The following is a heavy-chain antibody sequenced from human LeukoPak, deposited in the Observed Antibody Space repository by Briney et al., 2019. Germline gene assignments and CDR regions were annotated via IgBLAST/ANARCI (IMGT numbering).Heavy chain of an antibody. CDR3: ARVGDTSGYYWYFDY. V-gene: IGHV4-39*07. CDR1: GGSISSSNYD. CDR2: IYYSGST. J-gene: IGHJ4*02. D-gene: IGHD3-22*01. Sequence: SETLSLTCTVSGGSISSSNYDWGWIRQPPGRGLEWIGSIYYSGSTYYNPSLKSRVTISVDTSKNQFSLKLNSVTAADTAVYYCARVGDTSGYYWYFDYWGQGNLVTVSS.